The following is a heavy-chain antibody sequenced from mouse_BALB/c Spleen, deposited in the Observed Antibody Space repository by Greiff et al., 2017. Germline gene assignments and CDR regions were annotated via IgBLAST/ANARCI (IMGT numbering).Heavy chain of an antibody. D-gene: IGHD2-3*01. CDR2: IWGGGST. Sequence: VKLMESGPGLVAPSQSLSITCTVSGFSLSRYSVHWVRQPPGKGLEWLGMIWGGGSTDYNSALKSRLSISKDNSKSQVFLKMNSLQTDDTAMYYCARPDGYYVSTAWFAYWGQGTLVTVSA. J-gene: IGHJ3*01. CDR3: ARPDGYYVSTAWFAY. V-gene: IGHV2-6-4*01. CDR1: GFSLSRYS.